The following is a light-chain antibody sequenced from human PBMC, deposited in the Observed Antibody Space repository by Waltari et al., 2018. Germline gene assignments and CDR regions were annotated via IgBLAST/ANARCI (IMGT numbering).Light chain of an antibody. V-gene: IGLV1-44*01. CDR2: SNN. Sequence: QSVLTQPPSASGTPGQRVTISCSGSSSNIGSNPVTWYQQHPGAAPKLLVYSNNQRPSGVPDRFSGSKSGTSASLAISGLQSEDEADYYCAAWDDSLNGVVFGGGTKLTVL. CDR3: AAWDDSLNGVV. J-gene: IGLJ2*01. CDR1: SSNIGSNP.